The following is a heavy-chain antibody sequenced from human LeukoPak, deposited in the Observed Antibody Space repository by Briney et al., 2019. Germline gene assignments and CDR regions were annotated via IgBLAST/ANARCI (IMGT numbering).Heavy chain of an antibody. V-gene: IGHV3-11*04. J-gene: IGHJ4*02. D-gene: IGHD6-25*01. CDR3: AKDDQAVIVAALEGYYFDY. CDR2: ISSSGSTI. CDR1: GFTFSDYY. Sequence: KPGGSLRLSCAASGFTFSDYYMSWIRQAPGKGLEWVSYISSSGSTIYYADSVKGRFTISRDNAKNSPYLQMNSLRAEDTAVYYCAKDDQAVIVAALEGYYFDYWGQGTLVTVSS.